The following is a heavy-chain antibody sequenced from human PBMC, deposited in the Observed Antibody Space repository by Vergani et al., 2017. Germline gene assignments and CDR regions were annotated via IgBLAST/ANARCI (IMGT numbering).Heavy chain of an antibody. V-gene: IGHV3-53*04. CDR1: GFTVSSNY. Sequence: EVQLVESGGGLVQPGGSLRLSCAASGFTVSSNYMSWVRQAPGKGLEWVSVIYSGGSTYYADSVKGRFTISRHNSKNTLYLQMNSLRAEDTAVYYCARDSIAVAGTGVYYYYYGMDVWGQGTTVTVSS. J-gene: IGHJ6*02. CDR2: IYSGGST. D-gene: IGHD6-19*01. CDR3: ARDSIAVAGTGVYYYYYGMDV.